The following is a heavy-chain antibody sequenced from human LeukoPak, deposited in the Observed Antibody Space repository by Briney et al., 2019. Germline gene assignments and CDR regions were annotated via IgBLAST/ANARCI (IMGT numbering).Heavy chain of an antibody. J-gene: IGHJ4*02. CDR1: GFTFSSYG. V-gene: IGHV3-33*01. CDR2: MWYDGSNK. D-gene: IGHD5-18*01. CDR3: AREDTALVIAY. Sequence: PGGSLRLSCAASGFTFSSYGMHWVRQAPGKGLEWEAIMWYDGSNKYYTDSVKGRFTISRDNSKNTLYLQMNSLRVEDTAVYYCAREDTALVIAYWGQGTLVTVSS.